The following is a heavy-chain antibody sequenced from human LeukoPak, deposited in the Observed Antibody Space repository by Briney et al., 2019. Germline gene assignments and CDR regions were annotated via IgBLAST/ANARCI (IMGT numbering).Heavy chain of an antibody. V-gene: IGHV3-30*02. CDR3: ATGGPTRGTLVY. CDR2: LRRSATSS. J-gene: IGHJ4*02. CDR1: GFPFSSYG. Sequence: GGSLRLSCAASGFPFSSYGMNWVRQAPGKGLEWVSYLRRSATSSNDADSVRGRFTISRNNSKNTLNLQMSSLRVEDTAVYYCATGGPTRGTLVYWGQGTLVTVS. D-gene: IGHD1-26*01.